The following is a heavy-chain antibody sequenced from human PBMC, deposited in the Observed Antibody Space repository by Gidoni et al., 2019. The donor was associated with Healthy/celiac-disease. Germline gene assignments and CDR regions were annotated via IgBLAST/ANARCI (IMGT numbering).Heavy chain of an antibody. CDR1: GGSISSSSYY. CDR2: IYYSGST. V-gene: IGHV4-39*01. J-gene: IGHJ4*02. D-gene: IGHD2-15*01. Sequence: QLQLQASGPGLVKPSETLSLTCTVSGGSISSSSYYWGWIRQPPGKGLEWIGSIYYSGSTYYNPSLKSRVTISVDTSKNQFSLKLSSVTAADTAVYYCARQVVAATLDYFDYWGQGTLVTVSS. CDR3: ARQVVAATLDYFDY.